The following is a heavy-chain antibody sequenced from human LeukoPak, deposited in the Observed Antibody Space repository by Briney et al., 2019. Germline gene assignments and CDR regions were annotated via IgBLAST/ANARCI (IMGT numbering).Heavy chain of an antibody. CDR3: ARGPTNGQAFDY. V-gene: IGHV3-7*01. Sequence: GGSLRLSCAASGFTVSAYSMGWVRQAPGKGLEWVASIREDGSQKSAVDSVRGRFTIARDNAKNSVYLQMDSLRAEDTAVYYCARGPTNGQAFDYWGQGTLVSVSS. D-gene: IGHD2-8*01. CDR2: IREDGSQK. J-gene: IGHJ4*02. CDR1: GFTVSAYS.